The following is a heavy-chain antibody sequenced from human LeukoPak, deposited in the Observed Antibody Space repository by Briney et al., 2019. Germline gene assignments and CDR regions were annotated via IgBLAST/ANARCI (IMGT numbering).Heavy chain of an antibody. CDR2: INPNSGDI. V-gene: IGHV1-2*02. CDR1: GYTFTGYY. J-gene: IGHJ4*02. D-gene: IGHD6-13*01. CDR3: ARDQRRSSAAAG. Sequence: ASVKVSCKASGYTFTGYYMHWVRQAPGQGLEWMGWINPNSGDINYAQKFQGRVTMTRDTSISTAYMELSRLRSDDTAVYYCARDQRRSSAAAGWGQGTLVTVSS.